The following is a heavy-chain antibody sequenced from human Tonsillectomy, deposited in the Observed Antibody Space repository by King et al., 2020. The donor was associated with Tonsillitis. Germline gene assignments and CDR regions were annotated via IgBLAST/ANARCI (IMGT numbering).Heavy chain of an antibody. J-gene: IGHJ4*02. V-gene: IGHV1-69*12. CDR2: SIPLSRTA. CDR3: ARVAKTSGYDVYYFDY. D-gene: IGHD5-12*01. Sequence: QLVQSGAEVKKPGSSVKVSCRASGATFTSYSIIWVRQAPGQGLEGMGGSIPLSRTANYEQKFQGRVTITADESTGTADMDLSSLRSEDAAVYFCARVAKTSGYDVYYFDYWGQGTLVTVSS. CDR1: GATFTSYS.